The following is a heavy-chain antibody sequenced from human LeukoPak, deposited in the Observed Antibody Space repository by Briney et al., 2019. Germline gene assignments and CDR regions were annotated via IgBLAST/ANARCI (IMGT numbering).Heavy chain of an antibody. CDR1: GGSISSSSYY. CDR2: IYYSGST. Sequence: SETLSLTCTVSGGSISSSSYYWGWIRQPPGKGLEWIGSIYYSGSTFYNPSLKSRLTMSVDTSKNQFSLKLSSVTAADTAVYYCARTSKGELRYFDWLSHYYFDYWGQGTLVTVSS. V-gene: IGHV4-39*07. D-gene: IGHD3-9*01. J-gene: IGHJ4*02. CDR3: ARTSKGELRYFDWLSHYYFDY.